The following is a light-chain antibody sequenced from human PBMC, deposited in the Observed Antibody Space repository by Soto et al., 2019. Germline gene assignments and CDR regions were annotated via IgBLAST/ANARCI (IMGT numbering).Light chain of an antibody. CDR2: GAS. V-gene: IGKV3-20*01. CDR3: QQYFSSGLT. CDR1: QSVSSSY. J-gene: IGKJ4*01. Sequence: EIVLTQSPGTLSLSPGERATLSCRASQSVSSSYLAWYQQKPGQAPRLLIYGASSRATGIPDRFSGSGSGTDFTLTISGLEPEYFAVYYCQQYFSSGLTFGGVTKVYIK.